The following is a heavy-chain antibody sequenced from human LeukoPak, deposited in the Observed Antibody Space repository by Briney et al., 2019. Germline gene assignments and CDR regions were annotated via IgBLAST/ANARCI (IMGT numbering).Heavy chain of an antibody. Sequence: ASVKVSCKASGGTFSSYAISWVRQAPGQGLEWMGGIIPIFGTANYAQKFQGRVTITADESTSTAYMELSSLRSEDTAVYYCARGLRGRKWEPADYWGQGTLVTVSS. CDR2: IIPIFGTA. J-gene: IGHJ4*02. D-gene: IGHD1-26*01. CDR3: ARGLRGRKWEPADY. V-gene: IGHV1-69*13. CDR1: GGTFSSYA.